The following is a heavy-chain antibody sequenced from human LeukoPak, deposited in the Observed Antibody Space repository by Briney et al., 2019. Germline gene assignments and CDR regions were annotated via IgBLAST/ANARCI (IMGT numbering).Heavy chain of an antibody. CDR3: AKDLQDAFDI. CDR2: IRYDGSNK. Sequence: GGSLRLSCAASGFTFSSYGIHWVRQAPGKGLEWVAFIRYDGSNKYYVDSVKGRFTISRDNSKNTLYLQMNSLRAEDTAVYYCAKDLQDAFDIWGQGTMVTVSS. V-gene: IGHV3-30*02. CDR1: GFTFSSYG. J-gene: IGHJ3*02.